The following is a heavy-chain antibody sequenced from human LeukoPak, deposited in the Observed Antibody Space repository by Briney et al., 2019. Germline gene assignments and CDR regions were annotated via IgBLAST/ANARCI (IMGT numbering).Heavy chain of an antibody. CDR2: IIPIFGTA. D-gene: IGHD3-22*01. V-gene: IGHV1-69*06. J-gene: IGHJ4*02. Sequence: PLASVKVSCKASGGTFSSYATSWVRQAPGQGLEWMGGIIPIFGTANYAQKFQGRVTITADKSTSTAYMELSSLRSEDTAVYYCAVRDYYDSSGRDLDYWGQGTLVTVSS. CDR1: GGTFSSYA. CDR3: AVRDYYDSSGRDLDY.